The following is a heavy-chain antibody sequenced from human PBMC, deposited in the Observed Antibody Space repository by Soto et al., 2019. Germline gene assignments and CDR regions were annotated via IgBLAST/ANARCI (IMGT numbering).Heavy chain of an antibody. CDR2: ISGSGGST. D-gene: IGHD2-21*02. Sequence: GGSLRLSCAASGFTFSSYAMSWVRQAPGKGLEWVSAISGSGGSTYYADSVKGRFTISRDNSKNTLYLQMNSLRAEDTAVYYCAKSRTPIVVVTAPSYYFDYRGQGTLVTVSS. CDR3: AKSRTPIVVVTAPSYYFDY. J-gene: IGHJ4*02. CDR1: GFTFSSYA. V-gene: IGHV3-23*01.